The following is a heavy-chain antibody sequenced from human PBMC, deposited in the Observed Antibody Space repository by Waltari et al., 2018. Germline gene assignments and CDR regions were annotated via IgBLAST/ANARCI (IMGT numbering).Heavy chain of an antibody. J-gene: IGHJ4*02. V-gene: IGHV1-8*02. CDR3: ARVQPRWDWLFDY. CDR1: GGTFSSYD. Sequence: QVQLVQSGAEVKKPGSSVKVSCKASGGTFSSYDINWVRQATGQGLEWMGWMNPNSGNTGYAQKFQGRVTMTRNTSISTAYMELSSLRSEDTAVYYCARVQPRWDWLFDYWGQGTLVTVSS. CDR2: MNPNSGNT. D-gene: IGHD3-9*01.